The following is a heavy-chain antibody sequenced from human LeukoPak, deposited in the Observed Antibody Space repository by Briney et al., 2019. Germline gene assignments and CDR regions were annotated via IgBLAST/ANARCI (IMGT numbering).Heavy chain of an antibody. J-gene: IGHJ5*02. V-gene: IGHV1-2*06. D-gene: IGHD3-10*01. Sequence: ASVKVSCKASGYTFTGYYMHWVRQAPGQGLEWMGRINPNRGGTNYAQKFQGRVTMTRDTSISTAYMELSRLRSDDTAVYYCARDSITMVRGDPYNWFDPWGQGTLVTVSS. CDR3: ARDSITMVRGDPYNWFDP. CDR2: INPNRGGT. CDR1: GYTFTGYY.